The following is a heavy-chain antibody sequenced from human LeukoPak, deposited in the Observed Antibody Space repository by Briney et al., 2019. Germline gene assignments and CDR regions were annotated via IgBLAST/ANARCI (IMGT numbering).Heavy chain of an antibody. V-gene: IGHV4-4*03. CDR1: GGSITTTNW. CDR3: TRESGAFSPFGF. CDR2: VHLSGAT. D-gene: IGHD1-26*01. Sequence: PPGTLSLTCAASGGSITTTNWWSWVRQPPGKGLEWIGEVHLSGATNYNPSLESRVSMSIDKSKNHLSLEVTSVTAADTAIYYCTRESGAFSPFGFWGQGTLLTVSS. J-gene: IGHJ4*02.